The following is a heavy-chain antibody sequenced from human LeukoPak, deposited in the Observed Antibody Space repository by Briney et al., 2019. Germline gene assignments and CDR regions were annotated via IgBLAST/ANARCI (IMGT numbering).Heavy chain of an antibody. Sequence: GGSLRLSCAASGFTFSSYSMNWVRQAPGQGLEWVSSINSSRSYIYYADSVKVRFTISRDNAKNSLYLQMNSLRAEDTAVYYCAREVVAATVDFYYGMDVWGKGTTVTVSS. V-gene: IGHV3-21*01. CDR1: GFTFSSYS. CDR2: INSSRSYI. D-gene: IGHD2-15*01. J-gene: IGHJ6*04. CDR3: AREVVAATVDFYYGMDV.